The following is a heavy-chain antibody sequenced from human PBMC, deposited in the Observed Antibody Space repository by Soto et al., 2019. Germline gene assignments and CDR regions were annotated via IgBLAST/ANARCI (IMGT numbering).Heavy chain of an antibody. CDR3: AKTPNCWFSAFDI. J-gene: IGHJ3*02. CDR1: GFTFSSYA. D-gene: IGHD7-27*01. Sequence: EVQLLESGGGLVQPGGSLRLSCAASGFTFSSYAMSWVRQAPGKGLEGVSAISGSGGTTYYADSVKGRFTFSRDNSKNPLYLQMNSLRAEHPAVYSCAKTPNCWFSAFDIWGQGTMVTVSS. V-gene: IGHV3-23*01. CDR2: ISGSGGTT.